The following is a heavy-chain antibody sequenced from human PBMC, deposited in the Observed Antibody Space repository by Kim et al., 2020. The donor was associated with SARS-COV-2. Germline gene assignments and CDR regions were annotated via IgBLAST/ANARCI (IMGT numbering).Heavy chain of an antibody. Sequence: GGSLRLSCTASGFTFSNAWMIWVRQAPGKGLEWIGRIRSKTDGGTMEYAAPVKDRFTISRDDSKNTLYLQLSRLKIEDTAVYYCTNNGYWGQGTLVTV. CDR3: TNNGY. CDR2: IRSKTDGGTM. CDR1: GFTFSNAW. D-gene: IGHD1-1*01. V-gene: IGHV3-15*01. J-gene: IGHJ4*02.